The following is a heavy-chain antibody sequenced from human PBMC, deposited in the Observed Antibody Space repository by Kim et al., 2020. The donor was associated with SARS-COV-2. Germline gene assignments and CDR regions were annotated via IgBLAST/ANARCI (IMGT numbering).Heavy chain of an antibody. CDR3: VRTLKSPGKDY. V-gene: IGHV1-2*02. Sequence: ASVKVSCKTSGYSFTAFYIHWVRQAPGQGLEYMGWINPKNGGTGYAQSFQGRVTMTKDTSVTTAYVNLNRLRSDDTDVNYCVRTLKSPGKDYWGQETLVTVAT. CDR2: INPKNGGT. J-gene: IGHJ4*02. CDR1: GYSFTAFY.